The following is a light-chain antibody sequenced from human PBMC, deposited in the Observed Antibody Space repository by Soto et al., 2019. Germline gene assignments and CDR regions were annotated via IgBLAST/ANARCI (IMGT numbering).Light chain of an antibody. CDR1: QTFNSW. J-gene: IGKJ1*01. V-gene: IGKV1-5*01. CDR3: QHYNTWT. Sequence: DIQMTQSPSSLSASVGYRFTITCRASQTFNSWVTWYQQKPGKAPKLLIYEAFTLQSGVSSRFSGNGSGTEFSLTISSLQADDFGSYYCQHYNTWTFGPGTKGDIK. CDR2: EAF.